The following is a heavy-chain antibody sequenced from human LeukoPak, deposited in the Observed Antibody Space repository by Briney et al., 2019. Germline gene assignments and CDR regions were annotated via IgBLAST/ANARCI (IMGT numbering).Heavy chain of an antibody. CDR1: GFTFSNYW. V-gene: IGHV3-7*01. D-gene: IGHD2-8*01. CDR3: ASTNSLDS. Sequence: GGPLRLSCAASGFTFSNYWMNWVRQAPGKGLEWVANIKQDGSAKFYVDSVKGRFTISRDNAKNSLYLQMNSLRVDDTAVYYCASTNSLDSWGQGTLVTVSS. J-gene: IGHJ5*02. CDR2: IKQDGSAK.